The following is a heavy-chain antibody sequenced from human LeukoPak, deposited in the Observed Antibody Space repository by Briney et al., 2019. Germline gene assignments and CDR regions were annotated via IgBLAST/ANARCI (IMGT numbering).Heavy chain of an antibody. J-gene: IGHJ4*02. D-gene: IGHD3-3*01. CDR3: AKDLRRFLEWFTFDY. Sequence: KAGGSLRLSCAASGFTFSSYGMNWVRQAPGKGLEWVSSISSSNSYIYYADSVKGRFTISRDNSKNTLYLQMNSLRAEDTAVYYCAKDLRRFLEWFTFDYWGQGTLVTVSS. V-gene: IGHV3-21*04. CDR1: GFTFSSYG. CDR2: ISSSNSYI.